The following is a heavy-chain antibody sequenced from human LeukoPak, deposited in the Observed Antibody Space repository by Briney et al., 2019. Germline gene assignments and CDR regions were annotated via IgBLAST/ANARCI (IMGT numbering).Heavy chain of an antibody. D-gene: IGHD6-6*01. J-gene: IGHJ6*02. CDR2: IKQDGSEE. CDR3: AWDPYSSTWSYGMDV. V-gene: IGHV3-7*04. Sequence: GGSLRLSCAAPAFTFRTYYMSWVRQAPGKGLEWVANIKQDGSEEVYVDSVKGRFTISRDNAKNSLFLQLNTLRAEDTAVYYCAWDPYSSTWSYGMDVWGQGTTVTVSS. CDR1: AFTFRTYY.